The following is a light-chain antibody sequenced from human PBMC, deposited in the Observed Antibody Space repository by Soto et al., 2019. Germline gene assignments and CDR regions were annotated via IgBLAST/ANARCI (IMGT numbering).Light chain of an antibody. CDR1: QGINHY. J-gene: IGKJ3*01. Sequence: DIQMTXXXXAXSXSXVSRCPIXCRASQGINHYLAWFQQKPGKVPKLLIYAASTLHSGVPSRFSGSGFGTDFTLTISSLQPEDVATYYCQKHNSAPLIFGPGTKVDIK. CDR2: AAS. CDR3: QKHNSAPLI. V-gene: IGKV1-27*01.